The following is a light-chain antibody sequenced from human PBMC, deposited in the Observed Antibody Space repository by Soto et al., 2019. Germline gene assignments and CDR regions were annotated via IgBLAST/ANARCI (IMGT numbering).Light chain of an antibody. Sequence: QSALTQPASVSGSAGRSITISCTGSSSDVGSYNLVSWYQQHPGKAPKLMIYEGSKRPSGVSNRFSGSKSGNTASLTISGLQAEDEAYYYCCSYAGSSTLYVFGTGTKLTV. CDR2: EGS. V-gene: IGLV2-23*01. CDR1: SSDVGSYNL. CDR3: CSYAGSSTLYV. J-gene: IGLJ1*01.